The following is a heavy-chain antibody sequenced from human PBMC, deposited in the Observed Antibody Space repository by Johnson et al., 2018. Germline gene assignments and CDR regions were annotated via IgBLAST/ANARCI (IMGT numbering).Heavy chain of an antibody. J-gene: IGHJ6*03. CDR2: IHHSGST. Sequence: QVQLQESGSGLVKPSQTLSLTCAVSGGSISSPDYSWSWIRQPPGKGLEWIGHIHHSGSTYYNPSLKSRVTISVDTSKKPSSLELSSVTAADTAVYYCARTRVTIGYYYDYMDVWGKGTTVTVSS. CDR1: GGSISSPDYS. V-gene: IGHV4-30-2*02. CDR3: ARTRVTIGYYYDYMDV. D-gene: IGHD3-10*01.